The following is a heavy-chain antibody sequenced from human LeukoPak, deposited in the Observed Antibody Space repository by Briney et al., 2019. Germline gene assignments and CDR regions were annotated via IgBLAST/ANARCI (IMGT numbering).Heavy chain of an antibody. Sequence: ASVKVSCKVSGYTLTELSMHWVRQAPGKGLEWMGGFDPEDGETIYAQKFQGRVTMTEDTSTDTAYMELSSLRSEDTAVYYCATDRGAYCGGDCYGWFDPWGQGTLVTVSS. CDR1: GYTLTELS. D-gene: IGHD2-21*02. CDR2: FDPEDGET. V-gene: IGHV1-24*01. J-gene: IGHJ5*02. CDR3: ATDRGAYCGGDCYGWFDP.